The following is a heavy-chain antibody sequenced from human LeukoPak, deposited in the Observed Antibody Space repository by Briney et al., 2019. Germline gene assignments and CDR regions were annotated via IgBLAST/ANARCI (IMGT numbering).Heavy chain of an antibody. CDR2: ISYDGNSK. Sequence: GGSLRLSCAASGFTFSHYSMHWVRQAPGRGLEWVAVISYDGNSKYYADSVKGRFTLSRDSSNMYLQMNSLRADDTAVYYCARVRRALYYYGMDLWGQGTTVTVSS. CDR3: ARVRRALYYYGMDL. V-gene: IGHV3-30-3*01. CDR1: GFTFSHYS. J-gene: IGHJ6*01.